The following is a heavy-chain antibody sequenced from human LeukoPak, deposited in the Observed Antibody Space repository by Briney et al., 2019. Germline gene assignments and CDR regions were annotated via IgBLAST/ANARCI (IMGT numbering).Heavy chain of an antibody. CDR3: ANARPGIAVAGHYFDY. J-gene: IGHJ4*02. CDR1: GFTFSSYA. V-gene: IGHV3-23*01. Sequence: GGSLRLSCAASGFTFSSYAMSWVRQAPGKGLEWVSAISGSGGSTYYADSVKGRFTISRDNSKNTLYPQMNSLRAEDTAVYYCANARPGIAVAGHYFDYWGQGTLVTVSS. CDR2: ISGSGGST. D-gene: IGHD6-19*01.